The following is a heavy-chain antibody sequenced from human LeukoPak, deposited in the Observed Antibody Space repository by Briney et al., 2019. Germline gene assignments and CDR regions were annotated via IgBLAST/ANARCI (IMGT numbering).Heavy chain of an antibody. V-gene: IGHV3-23*01. Sequence: GGSLRLSCAASGLTISDYYMSWIRQAPGKGLEWVSAINESPPRTYYADSVKGRFTISRDDSKNTLYLQMNSLIAEDTAIYYCAKRQRLVKVYYGMDVWGQGTTVTVSS. CDR2: INESPPRT. CDR1: GLTISDYY. J-gene: IGHJ6*02. CDR3: AKRQRLVKVYYGMDV. D-gene: IGHD2-8*02.